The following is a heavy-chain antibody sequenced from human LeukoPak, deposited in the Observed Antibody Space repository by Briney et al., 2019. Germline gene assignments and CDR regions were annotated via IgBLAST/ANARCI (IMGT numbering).Heavy chain of an antibody. CDR1: GGTFNTYT. CDR2: IIPIHGTT. V-gene: IGHV1-69*13. Sequence: SVKVSCKTSGGTFNTYTLNWVRQAPGQGLEWVGGIIPIHGTTNYAQKFQGRVTLTADESTSTAYMELSSLTSEDTAVYYCARPTMSYYDSFGCYRDFDYWGQGTLVTVSS. CDR3: ARPTMSYYDSFGCYRDFDY. J-gene: IGHJ4*02. D-gene: IGHD3-22*01.